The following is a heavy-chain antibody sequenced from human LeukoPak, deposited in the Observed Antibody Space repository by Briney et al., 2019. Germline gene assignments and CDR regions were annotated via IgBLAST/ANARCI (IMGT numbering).Heavy chain of an antibody. V-gene: IGHV4-4*07. CDR1: GGSISSYY. CDR3: ARGYYDFWSGYYRGSWFDP. Sequence: SETLSLTCTVSGGSISSYYWSWIRQPAGKGLEWIGRIYTSGSTNYNPSLKSRVTTSVDTSKNQFSLKLSSVTAADTAVYYCARGYYDFWSGYYRGSWFDPWGQGTLVTVSS. D-gene: IGHD3-3*01. J-gene: IGHJ5*02. CDR2: IYTSGST.